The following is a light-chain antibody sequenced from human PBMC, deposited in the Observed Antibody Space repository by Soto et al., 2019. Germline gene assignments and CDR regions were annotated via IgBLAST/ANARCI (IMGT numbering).Light chain of an antibody. CDR1: ESVSRD. Sequence: EVVSAQYPATLCLCTGERATLCCRASESVSRDLAWYQQRPGQAPRLLIYEASNTATGIPARFSGSGSGTDFTLSIGSLEPEDFALYYCQQRSNWPITFGQGTGLEI. J-gene: IGKJ5*01. CDR2: EAS. V-gene: IGKV3-11*01. CDR3: QQRSNWPIT.